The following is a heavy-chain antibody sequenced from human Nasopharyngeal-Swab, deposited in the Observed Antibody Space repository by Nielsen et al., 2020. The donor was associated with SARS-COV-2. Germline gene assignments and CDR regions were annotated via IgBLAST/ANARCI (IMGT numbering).Heavy chain of an antibody. CDR3: ARGSYSGHNPLYAFDV. V-gene: IGHV3-53*01. Sequence: GESLKISCTASGFNVNNKYMTWVRQASGKGLEWVSIMYVSGSAYYSDSAKGRFTISRDNSKNTLHLHMTNLRGEDTAVYYCARGSYSGHNPLYAFDVWGQGTAVTVSS. CDR1: GFNVNNKY. J-gene: IGHJ3*01. D-gene: IGHD5-12*01. CDR2: MYVSGSA.